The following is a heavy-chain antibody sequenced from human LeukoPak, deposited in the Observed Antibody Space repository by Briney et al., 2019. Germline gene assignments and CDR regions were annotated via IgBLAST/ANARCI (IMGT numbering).Heavy chain of an antibody. V-gene: IGHV3-33*06. J-gene: IGHJ3*02. CDR1: GFTFSDHG. D-gene: IGHD2-2*02. CDR2: IWHDGNNK. CDR3: AKGAYCSSTSCYTGDAFDI. Sequence: SGRSLRLSCAASGFTFSDHGMDWVRQAPGKGLEWVAFIWHDGNNKYHADSVKGRFTISRDNSKNTLYLQVNSLRAEDTAVYYCAKGAYCSSTSCYTGDAFDIWGQGTMVTVSS.